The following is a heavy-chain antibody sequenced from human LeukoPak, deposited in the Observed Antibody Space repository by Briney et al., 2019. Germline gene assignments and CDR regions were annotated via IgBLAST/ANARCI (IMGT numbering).Heavy chain of an antibody. CDR1: GFTFDDYA. Sequence: GGSLRLSCAASGFTFDDYAMHWVRQAPGKGLGWVSGISWNSGSIGYADSVKGRFTISRDNAKNSLYLQMNSLRAEDTALYYCAKVGNSMVRGALDYWGQGTLVTVSS. CDR3: AKVGNSMVRGALDY. D-gene: IGHD3-10*01. J-gene: IGHJ4*02. CDR2: ISWNSGSI. V-gene: IGHV3-9*01.